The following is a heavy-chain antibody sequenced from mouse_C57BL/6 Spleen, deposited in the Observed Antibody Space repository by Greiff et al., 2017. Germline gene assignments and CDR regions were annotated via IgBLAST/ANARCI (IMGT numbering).Heavy chain of an antibody. CDR3: ARDDYYAMAY. J-gene: IGHJ4*01. CDR2: ISSGSSTI. CDR1: GFTFSDYG. Sequence: EVQGVESGGGLVKPGGSLKLSCAASGFTFSDYGIHWVRQAPEKGLEWVAYISSGSSTIYYADTVTGRFTIYRDKAKNTLFLQMTSLRSQDTAMYYCARDDYYAMAYWGQGTSVTVSS. V-gene: IGHV5-17*01.